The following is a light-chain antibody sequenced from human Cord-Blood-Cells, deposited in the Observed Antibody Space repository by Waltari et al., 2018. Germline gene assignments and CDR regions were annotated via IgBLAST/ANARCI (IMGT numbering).Light chain of an antibody. CDR2: GAS. CDR3: QQYGSSPWT. J-gene: IGKJ1*01. V-gene: IGKV3-20*01. Sequence: EIMLTQSPGTLSLSPGERATLSCRASQRVSSSYLAWYQQKPGQAPRLLIYGASSRATGIPDRFSRSGSVTDFTLTISRLEPEDFAVYYCQQYGSSPWTFGQGTKVEIK. CDR1: QRVSSSY.